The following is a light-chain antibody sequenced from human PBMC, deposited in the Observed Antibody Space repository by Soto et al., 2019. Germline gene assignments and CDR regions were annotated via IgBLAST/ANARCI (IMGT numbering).Light chain of an antibody. V-gene: IGKV3D-15*01. CDR3: LQYYTWQT. CDR1: QYINTR. CDR2: GAS. J-gene: IGKJ1*01. Sequence: EIVLTQSPATLSSFPGDRVTLSCRASQYINTRLAWYQRRPGQAPRLLIYGASTRATGIPDRFSGDGCVTHFTLTISRLEAEDFAVYYCLQYYTWQTFGQGTKVDIK.